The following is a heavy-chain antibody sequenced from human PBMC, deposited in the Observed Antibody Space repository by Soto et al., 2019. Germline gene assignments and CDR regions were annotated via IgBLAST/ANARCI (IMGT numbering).Heavy chain of an antibody. D-gene: IGHD3-3*01. Sequence: ASVKVSCKASGYTFTSYAMHWVRQAPGQRLEWMGWINAGNGNTKYSQKFQGRVTITRDTSASTAYMELSSLRSEDTAVYYCARGLTVLRFLEWSSPSSFDIWGQGTMVTVS. V-gene: IGHV1-3*01. J-gene: IGHJ3*02. CDR3: ARGLTVLRFLEWSSPSSFDI. CDR1: GYTFTSYA. CDR2: INAGNGNT.